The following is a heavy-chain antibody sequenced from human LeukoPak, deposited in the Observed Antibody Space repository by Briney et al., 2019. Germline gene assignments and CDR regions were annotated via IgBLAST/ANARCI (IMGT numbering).Heavy chain of an antibody. Sequence: APAKVSCKTSGYTFTGQYIHWVRQAPGQGLEWMGWINPNSGDTKYAQNFQGRVTMTRDTSISTAYMELSSLRSDDTAVYYCARARPFCTGGRCYSKHLNYWGQGTLVTVSS. CDR3: ARARPFCTGGRCYSKHLNY. CDR1: GYTFTGQY. V-gene: IGHV1-2*02. CDR2: INPNSGDT. D-gene: IGHD2-8*02. J-gene: IGHJ4*02.